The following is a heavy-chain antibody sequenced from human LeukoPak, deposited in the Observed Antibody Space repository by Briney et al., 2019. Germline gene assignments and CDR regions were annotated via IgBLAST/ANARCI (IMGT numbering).Heavy chain of an antibody. D-gene: IGHD5-18*01. V-gene: IGHV1-69*04. CDR3: ASWEDTAMDGDY. CDR1: GGTFSSYA. Sequence: SVKVSCKASGGTFSSYAISWVRQAPGQGLEWMGRIIPIFGIANYAQKFQGRVTITADKTTSTAYMELSSLRSEDTAVYYCASWEDTAMDGDYWGQGTLVTVSS. CDR2: IIPIFGIA. J-gene: IGHJ4*02.